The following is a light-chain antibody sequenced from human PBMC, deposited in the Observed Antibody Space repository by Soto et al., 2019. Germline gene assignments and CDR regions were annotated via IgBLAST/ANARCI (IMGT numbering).Light chain of an antibody. CDR1: QSISNK. CDR3: QQYNIWRSIS. Sequence: EIVMTQSPATLSVSPGERATLSCRASQSISNKLAWYQHKPCQAPRLLIYDTSTRVAGIPARFTGSGSGTDFTLTISSLQSEDFAVYYCQQYNIWRSISFGQGTRLEIK. J-gene: IGKJ5*01. CDR2: DTS. V-gene: IGKV3-15*01.